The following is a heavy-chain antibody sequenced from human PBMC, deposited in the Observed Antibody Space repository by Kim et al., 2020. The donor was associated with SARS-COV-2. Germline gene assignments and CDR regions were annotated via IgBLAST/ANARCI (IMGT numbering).Heavy chain of an antibody. CDR3: AADFTVSYGMDV. V-gene: IGHV1-58*01. Sequence: NYARKFQERVTVTRDRSTSTAYWELSSLRSGDTAVYYCAADFTVSYGMDVWGQGTTVTVSS. J-gene: IGHJ6*02.